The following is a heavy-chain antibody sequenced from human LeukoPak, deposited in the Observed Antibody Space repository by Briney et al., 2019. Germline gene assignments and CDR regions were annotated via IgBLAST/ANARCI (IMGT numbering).Heavy chain of an antibody. D-gene: IGHD3-16*02. V-gene: IGHV1-2*02. CDR3: ARVEYDYVWGSYRSPYYFDY. CDR1: GYTFTGYY. CDR2: INPNSGGT. J-gene: IGHJ4*02. Sequence: ASVKVSCKASGYTFTGYYMHWVRQAPGQGLEWMGWINPNSGGTNYAQKFQGRVTMTRDTSISTAYMELSRLRSDDTAVYYCARVEYDYVWGSYRSPYYFDYWGQGTLATVSS.